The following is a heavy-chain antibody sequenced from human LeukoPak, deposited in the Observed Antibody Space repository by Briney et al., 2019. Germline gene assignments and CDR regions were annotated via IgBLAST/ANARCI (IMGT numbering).Heavy chain of an antibody. V-gene: IGHV4-34*01. CDR3: ARGHVGSYAYYYYYGMDV. Sequence: SETLSLTCAVYGVSFSGYYWSWIRQPPKKGLEWIGEINHSVSTNYNPSLKSRVTISVDTSKNQFSLKVRSVTAADTAVYYCARGHVGSYAYYYYYGMDVWGQGTTVTVSS. J-gene: IGHJ6*02. D-gene: IGHD2-8*01. CDR2: INHSVST. CDR1: GVSFSGYY.